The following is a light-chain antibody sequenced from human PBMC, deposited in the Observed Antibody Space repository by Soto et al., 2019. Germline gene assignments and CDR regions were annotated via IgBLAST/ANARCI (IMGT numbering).Light chain of an antibody. CDR1: SSDVGGYNY. J-gene: IGLJ1*01. CDR3: SSYVGTNSYV. V-gene: IGLV2-8*01. CDR2: EVY. Sequence: QYALTQPPSASGSPGQSVTISCTGTSSDVGGYNYVSWYQQHPGKAPKLIIYEVYKRPSGVPDRFSGSKSGNTAALTVSGLQAEDEADYYCSSYVGTNSYVFGTGTQLTVL.